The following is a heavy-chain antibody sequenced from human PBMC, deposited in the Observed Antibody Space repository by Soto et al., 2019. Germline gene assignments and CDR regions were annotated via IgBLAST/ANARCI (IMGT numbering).Heavy chain of an antibody. CDR3: VRDWFGIDY. D-gene: IGHD3-16*01. CDR2: INPYNGNT. J-gene: IGHJ4*02. V-gene: IGHV1-18*01. Sequence: QVQLVQSGAEVKKPGASVKVSCKASGYTFTSYGISWVRQAPGQGLEWMGWINPYNGNTNYAQKLQGRVTMTTDTSTNTAYMELRSLSSDDTAVSYCVRDWFGIDYWGQGTLVTVSS. CDR1: GYTFTSYG.